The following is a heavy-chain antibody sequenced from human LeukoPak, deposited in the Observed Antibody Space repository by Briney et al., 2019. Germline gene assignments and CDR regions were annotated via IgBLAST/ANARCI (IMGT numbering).Heavy chain of an antibody. CDR1: GGSFSGYY. CDR2: INHSGST. D-gene: IGHD5-18*01. V-gene: IGHV4-34*01. J-gene: IGHJ6*02. Sequence: SSETLSLTCAVYGGSFSGYYWSWIRQPPGKGLEWIGEINHSGSTNYNPSLKSRVTISVDTSKNQFSLKLSSVTAAGTAVYYCARHTPGYSYDYYGMDVWGQGTTVTVSS. CDR3: ARHTPGYSYDYYGMDV.